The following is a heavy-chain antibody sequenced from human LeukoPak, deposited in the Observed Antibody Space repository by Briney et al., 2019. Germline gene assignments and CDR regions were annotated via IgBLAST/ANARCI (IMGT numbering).Heavy chain of an antibody. J-gene: IGHJ4*02. CDR3: AKDLIYSGYSYGYGGDY. V-gene: IGHV3-23*01. D-gene: IGHD5-18*01. CDR1: GFTFSSYA. Sequence: SGGSLRLSCAASGFTFSSYAMSWVRQAPGKGLEWVSSISGSGGGTYYEDSVKGRFTISRDNSKNTLYMQMNSLRAEDTAEYYCAKDLIYSGYSYGYGGDYWGKGTLVTV. CDR2: ISGSGGGT.